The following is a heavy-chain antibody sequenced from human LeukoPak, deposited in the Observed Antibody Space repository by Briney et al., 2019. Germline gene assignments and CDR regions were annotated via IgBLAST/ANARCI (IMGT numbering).Heavy chain of an antibody. V-gene: IGHV4-61*01. CDR2: IYYSGST. CDR3: ASMYYGFWSGFNWFDP. Sequence: SETLSLTCTVSGGSFSSGSYYWSWIRQPPGKGLEWIGYIYYSGSTNYNPSLKSRVTISVDTSKNQFSQKLSSVTAADTAVYYCASMYYGFWSGFNWFDPWGQGTLVTVSS. J-gene: IGHJ5*02. CDR1: GGSFSSGSYY. D-gene: IGHD3-3*01.